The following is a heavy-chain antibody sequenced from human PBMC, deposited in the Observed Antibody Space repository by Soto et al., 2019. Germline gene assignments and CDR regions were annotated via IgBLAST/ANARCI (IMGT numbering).Heavy chain of an antibody. J-gene: IGHJ6*02. V-gene: IGHV3-30-3*01. CDR2: ISYDGSNK. D-gene: IGHD2-15*01. Sequence: GGSLRLSCAASGFTFSSYAMHWVRQAPGKGLEWVAVISYDGSNKYYADSVKGRFTISRDNSKNTLYLQMNSLRAEDTAVYYCARDGVYCSGGSCYSYGMDVWGQGTTVTVSS. CDR1: GFTFSSYA. CDR3: ARDGVYCSGGSCYSYGMDV.